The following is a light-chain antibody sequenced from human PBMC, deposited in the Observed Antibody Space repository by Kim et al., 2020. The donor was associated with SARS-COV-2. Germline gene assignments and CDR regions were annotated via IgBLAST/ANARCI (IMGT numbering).Light chain of an antibody. CDR2: QDI. Sequence: VSSGQTASITCSGDKLGDKYASWYQQKPGQSPVLVIYQDIQRPSGIPERFSGSNSGDTATLTISGTQAMDEADYYCQAWDSSTVVFGGGTQLTVL. CDR3: QAWDSSTVV. J-gene: IGLJ2*01. CDR1: KLGDKY. V-gene: IGLV3-1*01.